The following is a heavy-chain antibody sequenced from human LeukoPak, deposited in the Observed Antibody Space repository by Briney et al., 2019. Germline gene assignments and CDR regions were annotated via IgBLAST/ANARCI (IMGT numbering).Heavy chain of an antibody. CDR1: GFTFSGYG. CDR2: ISGSGGST. CDR3: AKMRGRRLQRIFDY. V-gene: IGHV3-23*01. D-gene: IGHD5-24*01. J-gene: IGHJ4*02. Sequence: GGTLTLSCAASGFTFSGYGMSWVRQAPGQGLKWVSAISGSGGSTYYADSVKGRITISRDNSKNKLYLQMNSLRAEDTAVYYCAKMRGRRLQRIFDYWGQGTLVTVSS.